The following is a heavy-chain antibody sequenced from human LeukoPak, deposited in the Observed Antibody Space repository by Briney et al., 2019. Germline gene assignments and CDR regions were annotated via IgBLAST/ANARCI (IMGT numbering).Heavy chain of an antibody. Sequence: GGSLRLSCAASGFTFSNYGMYWVRQAPGKGLEWMTTIWYDGNNKYYADSVKGRFAISRDNSKNTLYVQMSSLRVEDTAVYYCARDSRAYGSGATIDSWGQGTLVTVSS. V-gene: IGHV3-33*07. CDR3: ARDSRAYGSGATIDS. J-gene: IGHJ4*02. CDR2: IWYDGNNK. CDR1: GFTFSNYG. D-gene: IGHD2-15*01.